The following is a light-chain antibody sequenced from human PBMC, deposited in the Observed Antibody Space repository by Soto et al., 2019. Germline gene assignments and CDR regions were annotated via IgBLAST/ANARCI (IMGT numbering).Light chain of an antibody. CDR1: QSVSSSS. J-gene: IGKJ4*01. Sequence: EIVLTQSPATLCLSPGERATLSCGASQSVSSSSLAWYQQKPGLAPRLLVYDASSRATGIPDRFSGSGSGTDFTLTISRLEPEDFAVYYCQQYGSSPLTFGGGTKVDI. V-gene: IGKV3D-20*01. CDR2: DAS. CDR3: QQYGSSPLT.